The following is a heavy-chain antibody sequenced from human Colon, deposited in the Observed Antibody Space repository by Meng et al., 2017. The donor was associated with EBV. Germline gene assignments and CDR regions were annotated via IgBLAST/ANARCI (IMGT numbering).Heavy chain of an antibody. CDR2: INHSGSA. CDR1: GGSLSGYY. Sequence: QVQLQQWGAGRLKPSETLSLTCGVSGGSLSGYYWSWIRHFPGRTLEFIGDINHSGSANYNPSLRSRVTISVDTSKNQIFLNLHSVTAADTAVYHCARTFGYCSNNNCPRTLGYWGQGTLVTVSS. V-gene: IGHV4-34*02. J-gene: IGHJ4*02. D-gene: IGHD2-2*03. CDR3: ARTFGYCSNNNCPRTLGY.